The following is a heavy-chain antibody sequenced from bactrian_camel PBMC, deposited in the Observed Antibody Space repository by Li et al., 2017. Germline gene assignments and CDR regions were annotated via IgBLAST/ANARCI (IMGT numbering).Heavy chain of an antibody. D-gene: IGHD2*01. Sequence: HVQLVESGGGSVQAGGSLRLSCVVSGHSRGSNCVGWFRLPPGRAPAEREGIAAIRNSGGETWYHDSVKGRFTISHDNAKNTLYLQMNSLKPEDTAMYYCAANFGPYCSGPYLARRANFWGQGTQVTVS. CDR2: IRNSGGET. CDR3: AANFGPYCSGPYLARRANF. CDR1: GHSRGSNC. V-gene: IGHV3S45*01. J-gene: IGHJ4*01.